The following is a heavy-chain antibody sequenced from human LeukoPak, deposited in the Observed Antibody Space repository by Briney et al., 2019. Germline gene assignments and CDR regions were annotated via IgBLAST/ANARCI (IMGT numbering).Heavy chain of an antibody. D-gene: IGHD3-16*01. V-gene: IGHV4-39*07. CDR2: IYSSGST. CDR3: ARETSQKGAHYMDV. CDR1: GVSISGSSYY. J-gene: IGHJ6*03. Sequence: SETLSLTCNVSGVSISGSSYYWGWIRQPPGKGLEWIGSIYSSGSTYYNSSLKSRVTISVDTSKNQFSLKLSSVTAADTAVYYCARETSQKGAHYMDVWGKGTTVTISS.